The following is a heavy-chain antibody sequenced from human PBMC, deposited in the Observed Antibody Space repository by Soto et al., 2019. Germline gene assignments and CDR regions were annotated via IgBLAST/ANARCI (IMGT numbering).Heavy chain of an antibody. D-gene: IGHD3-3*01. CDR1: GFTFSSYA. CDR2: INGGSTT. V-gene: IGHV3-23*01. J-gene: IGHJ6*02. Sequence: EVQLLESGGGLVQPGGSLRLSCAASGFTFSSYAMSWVRQAPGKGLEWVTAINGGSTTYYEESVKGRFTMSRDNSKNKLYLQMNSLRAEDTAVYYCAKDKDWRGVYGMDVWGQGTTVTVCS. CDR3: AKDKDWRGVYGMDV.